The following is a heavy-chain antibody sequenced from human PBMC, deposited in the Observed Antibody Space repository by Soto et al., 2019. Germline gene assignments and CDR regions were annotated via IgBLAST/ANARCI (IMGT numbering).Heavy chain of an antibody. CDR3: ARGGYGDY. CDR1: GYTFTSYG. V-gene: IGHV1-18*01. Sequence: QVNLVQSGAEVKKPGASVKVSCKASGYTFTSYGNTWVRQAPGLGLEWMGWIRAHSGNPDYAQKIKGRVIVTRDTSTSTAYMELRSLTSHDTAVYYWARGGYGDYWGQGALVTVSS. J-gene: IGHJ4*02. CDR2: IRAHSGNP. D-gene: IGHD1-1*01.